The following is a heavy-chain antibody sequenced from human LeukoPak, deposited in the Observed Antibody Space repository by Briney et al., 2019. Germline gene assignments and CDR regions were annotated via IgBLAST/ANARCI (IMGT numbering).Heavy chain of an antibody. V-gene: IGHV3-23*01. J-gene: IGHJ4*01. CDR2: ISGRGAKT. CDR1: GFTFNSYA. CDR3: ARGKDNSGTWDYFDY. D-gene: IGHD6-19*01. Sequence: GGSLRLSCAASGFTFNSYAMSWVRQAPGQGLGWVSTISGRGAKTYYADSVKGRFTISSDNSENTLYLQMNSLRADDTAVYYCARGKDNSGTWDYFDYGGQEPWSPSPQ.